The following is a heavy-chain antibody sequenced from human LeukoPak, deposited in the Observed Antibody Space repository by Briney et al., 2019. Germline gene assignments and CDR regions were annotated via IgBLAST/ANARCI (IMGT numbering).Heavy chain of an antibody. Sequence: ASVKVSCKVSGYTLIELSMHWVRQAPGKGLEWMGGFDPEDGETIYAQKFQGRVTMTEDTSTDTAYMELSSLRSEDTAVYYCATADDSSGSFDYWGQGTLVTVSS. CDR1: GYTLIELS. CDR3: ATADDSSGSFDY. CDR2: FDPEDGET. V-gene: IGHV1-24*01. D-gene: IGHD3-22*01. J-gene: IGHJ4*02.